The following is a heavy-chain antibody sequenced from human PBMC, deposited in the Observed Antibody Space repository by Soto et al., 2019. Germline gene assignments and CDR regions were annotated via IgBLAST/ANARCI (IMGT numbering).Heavy chain of an antibody. CDR2: ISGSGGST. D-gene: IGHD3-9*01. CDR1: GFTFSSYA. J-gene: IGHJ4*02. CDR3: AKDKMNYDILTGYYQADYFDY. V-gene: IGHV3-23*01. Sequence: GGFLRLSCAASGFTFSSYAMSWVRQDPGKGLEWVSAISGSGGSTYYADSVKGRFTISRDNSKNTLYLQMNSLRAEDTAVYYCAKDKMNYDILTGYYQADYFDYWGQGTLVPVSS.